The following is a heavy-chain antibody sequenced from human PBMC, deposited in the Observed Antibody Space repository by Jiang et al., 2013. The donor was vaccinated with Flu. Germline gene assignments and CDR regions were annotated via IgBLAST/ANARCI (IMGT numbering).Heavy chain of an antibody. J-gene: IGHJ4*02. V-gene: IGHV3-23*01. CDR3: AGWHKERFDD. D-gene: IGHD5-24*01. Sequence: QLLESGGGLVQPGGSLTLSCAASGFAFSNHPMNWVRQAPGKGLEWVSTINYSGENTHYAESVEGRFTISRDNSKNMLFLHMNNLRAEDTAVYYCAGWHKERFDDWGQGTLVTVSS. CDR1: GFAFSNHP. CDR2: INYSGENT.